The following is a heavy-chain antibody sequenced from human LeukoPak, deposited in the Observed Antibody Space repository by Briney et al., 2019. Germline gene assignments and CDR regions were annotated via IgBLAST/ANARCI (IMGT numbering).Heavy chain of an antibody. CDR2: ISSSNTYT. V-gene: IGHV3-11*03. CDR1: GFTFSDYY. J-gene: IGHJ4*02. D-gene: IGHD5-12*01. CDR3: ARLIGLRREYYFDY. Sequence: PGGPLRLSCAASGFTFSDYYMSWIRQAPGKGLEWVSNISSSNTYTNYADSVKGRFTISRDNAKNSLYLQMNSLRAEDTAVYYCARLIGLRREYYFDYWGQGTLVSVSS.